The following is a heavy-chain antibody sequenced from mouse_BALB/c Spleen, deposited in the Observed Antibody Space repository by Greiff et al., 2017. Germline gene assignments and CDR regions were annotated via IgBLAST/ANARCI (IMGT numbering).Heavy chain of an antibody. J-gene: IGHJ4*01. V-gene: IGHV14-3*02. CDR2: IDPANGNT. D-gene: IGHD2-1*01. Sequence: VQLQQSGAELVKPGASVKLSCTASGFNIKDTYMHWVKQRPEQGLEWIGRIDPANGNTKYDPKFQGKATMTADTSSNTAYLQLSSLTSEDTAVYYCARNYDYAMDYWGQGTSVTVSS. CDR1: GFNIKDTY. CDR3: ARNYDYAMDY.